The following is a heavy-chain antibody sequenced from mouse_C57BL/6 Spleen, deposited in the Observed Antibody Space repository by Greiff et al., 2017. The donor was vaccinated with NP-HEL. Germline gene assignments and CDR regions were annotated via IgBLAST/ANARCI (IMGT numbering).Heavy chain of an antibody. CDR2: IDPSDSYT. J-gene: IGHJ2*01. V-gene: IGHV1-50*01. CDR1: GYTFTSYW. Sequence: QVQLQQPGAELVKPGASVKLSCKASGYTFTSYWMQWVKQRPGQGLEWIGEIDPSDSYTNYNQKFKGKATLTVDTSSSTAYMQLSSLTSEDSAVYYCARGPYYYGSSYGLDYWGQGTTLTVSS. CDR3: ARGPYYYGSSYGLDY. D-gene: IGHD1-1*01.